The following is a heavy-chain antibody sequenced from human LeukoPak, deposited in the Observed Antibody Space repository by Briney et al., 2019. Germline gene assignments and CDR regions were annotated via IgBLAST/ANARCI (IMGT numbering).Heavy chain of an antibody. V-gene: IGHV1-2*02. Sequence: ASVKVSCKASGYTFTHYYIYWVRQAPGQGLEWMGWINPNSGGTNYAQKFLGRVTMTRDTSISTAYMELSSLRPDDTAVYYCARDTSGGPYNYFDPWGQGTLATVSS. CDR1: GYTFTHYY. J-gene: IGHJ5*02. CDR3: ARDTSGGPYNYFDP. CDR2: INPNSGGT. D-gene: IGHD6-25*01.